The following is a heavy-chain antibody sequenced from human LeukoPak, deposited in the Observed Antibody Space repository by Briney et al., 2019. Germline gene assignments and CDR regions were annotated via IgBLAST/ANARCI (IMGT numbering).Heavy chain of an antibody. J-gene: IGHJ2*01. CDR2: ISGSGGST. CDR1: GFTFSSYA. Sequence: GGSLRLSCAASGFTFSSYATSWVRQAPGKGLEWVSAISGSGGSTYYADSVKGRFTISRDNSKNTLYLQMNSLRAEDTAVYYCAKAFFMGTAVDYWYFDLWGRGTLVTVS. D-gene: IGHD5-18*01. CDR3: AKAFFMGTAVDYWYFDL. V-gene: IGHV3-23*01.